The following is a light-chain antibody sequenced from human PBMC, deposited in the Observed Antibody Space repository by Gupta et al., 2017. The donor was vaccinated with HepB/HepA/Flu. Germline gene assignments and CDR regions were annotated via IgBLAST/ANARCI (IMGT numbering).Light chain of an antibody. V-gene: IGLV7-43*01. CDR1: TGAVTSGYY. CDR3: LLYYGGAQV. J-gene: IGLJ2*01. Sequence: QTVVTQEPSLTVSPGGTVTPTCASSTGAVTSGYYPNWFQQKPGQAPRALIYNTNNKHSWTPARFSGSLLGGKAALTLSGVQPEDEAEYYCLLYYGGAQVFGGGTKLTVL. CDR2: NTN.